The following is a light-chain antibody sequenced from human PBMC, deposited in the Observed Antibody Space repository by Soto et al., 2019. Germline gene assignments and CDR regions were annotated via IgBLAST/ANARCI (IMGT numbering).Light chain of an antibody. Sequence: AIRMTQSPSSFSASTGDRVTITRRASQGISSYLAWYQQKPGKAPKLLIYAASTLQSGVPSRFSGSGSGTDFSLTISCLQSEDFATYYCQQYYSYPHTFGGGIKVEIK. CDR3: QQYYSYPHT. CDR1: QGISSY. CDR2: AAS. J-gene: IGKJ4*01. V-gene: IGKV1-8*01.